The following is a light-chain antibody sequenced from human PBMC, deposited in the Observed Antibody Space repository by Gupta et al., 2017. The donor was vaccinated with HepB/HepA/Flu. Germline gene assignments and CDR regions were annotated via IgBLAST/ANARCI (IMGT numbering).Light chain of an antibody. CDR1: QRISSN. CDR3: QQYNDWSRT. CDR2: DAS. J-gene: IGKJ1*01. V-gene: IGKV3-15*01. Sequence: EIVMTQSPATLYVSPGERAVLSCRASQRISSNLVWYQQTPGQALSLLIYDASSRASGIPASFSGSESGTEFTLTISSLQSEDFAVFYCQQYNDWSRTFGQGTKVEVK.